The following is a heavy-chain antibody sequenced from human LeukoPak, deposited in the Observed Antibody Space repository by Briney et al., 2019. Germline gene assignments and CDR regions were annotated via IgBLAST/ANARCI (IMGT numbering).Heavy chain of an antibody. CDR2: ISSSGGTT. CDR3: ARDNGRQWLVRGTDAFDI. D-gene: IGHD6-19*01. CDR1: GFTFSTYA. J-gene: IGHJ3*02. V-gene: IGHV3-23*01. Sequence: GGSLRLSCAASGFTFSTYAVNWVRQAPGKGLEWVSAISSSGGTTYYADSVKGRFSISRDNSKNTLYLRMNSLRAEDTAVYYCARDNGRQWLVRGTDAFDIWGQGTMVTVSS.